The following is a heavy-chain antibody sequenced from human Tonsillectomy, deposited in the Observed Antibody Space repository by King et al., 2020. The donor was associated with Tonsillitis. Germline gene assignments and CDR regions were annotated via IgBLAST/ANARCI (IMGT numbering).Heavy chain of an antibody. CDR2: ISSSSTYI. CDR3: ARDKDGDYLMTR. V-gene: IGHV3-21*01. J-gene: IGHJ4*02. Sequence: VQLVESGGGLVKPGGSLRLSCAASGFTFSSYSMNWVRQAPGKGLEWVSSISSSSTYIYYADSVKGRFTISRDNAKNSLYLQMNSLRAEDTAVYYCARDKDGDYLMTRWGQGTLVTVSS. D-gene: IGHD4-17*01. CDR1: GFTFSSYS.